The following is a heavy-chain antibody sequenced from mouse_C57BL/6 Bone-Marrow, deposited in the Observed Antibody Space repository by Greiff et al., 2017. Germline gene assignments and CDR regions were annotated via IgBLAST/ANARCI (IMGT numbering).Heavy chain of an antibody. V-gene: IGHV5-15*01. J-gene: IGHJ1*03. CDR3: ARHDYGQGYFDV. CDR1: GFTFSDYG. D-gene: IGHD1-1*02. Sequence: EVQLVESGGGLVQPGGSLKLSCAASGFTFSDYGMAWVRQAPRKGPEWVAFISNLAYSIYYADTVTGRFTISRENAKNTLYLEMSSLRSEDTDMYYCARHDYGQGYFDVWGTGTTVTVSS. CDR2: ISNLAYSI.